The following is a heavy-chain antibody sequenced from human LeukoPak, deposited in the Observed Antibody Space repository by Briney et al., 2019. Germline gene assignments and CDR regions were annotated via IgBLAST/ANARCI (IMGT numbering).Heavy chain of an antibody. CDR2: MYYSGST. J-gene: IGHJ4*02. D-gene: IGHD3-22*01. CDR3: ARLNQRSMIVGG. CDR1: GGSISSIYSY. Sequence: SETLSLTCTVSGGSISSIYSYRGWIRQPPGKGLEWIGSMYYSGSTYYNPSLKSRVTISVDTSKNQFSLKLSSVTAADTAVYYCARLNQRSMIVGGWGQGTLVTVSS. V-gene: IGHV4-39*01.